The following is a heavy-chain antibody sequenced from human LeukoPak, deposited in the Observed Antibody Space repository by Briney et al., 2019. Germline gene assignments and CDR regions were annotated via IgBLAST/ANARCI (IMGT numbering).Heavy chain of an antibody. CDR2: IWYDGSNK. D-gene: IGHD1-26*01. J-gene: IGHJ4*02. Sequence: GRSLRLSCAASGFTFSSYGKHWVRQAPGKGLEWVAVIWYDGSNKYYADSVKGRFTISRDNSKNTLYLQMNSLRAEDTAVYYCAKAPLRWELLTNNYWGQGTLVTVSS. CDR1: GFTFSSYG. CDR3: AKAPLRWELLTNNY. V-gene: IGHV3-33*06.